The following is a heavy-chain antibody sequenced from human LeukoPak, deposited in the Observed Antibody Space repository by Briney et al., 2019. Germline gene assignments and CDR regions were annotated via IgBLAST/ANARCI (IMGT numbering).Heavy chain of an antibody. Sequence: GGSLRLSCAASGFTFSNYWMHWVRRAPGKGLVWVSHVNTDGTMADYADSVKGRFTISRDNAKNTLYLQMNSLRTEDTAVYYCARDLAFSGYSSSWLNYWGQGTLVTVSS. V-gene: IGHV3-74*01. CDR3: ARDLAFSGYSSSWLNY. J-gene: IGHJ4*02. CDR1: GFTFSNYW. CDR2: VNTDGTMA. D-gene: IGHD6-13*01.